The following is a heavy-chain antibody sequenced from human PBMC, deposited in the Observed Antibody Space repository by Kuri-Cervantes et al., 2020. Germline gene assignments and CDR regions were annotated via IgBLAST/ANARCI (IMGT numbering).Heavy chain of an antibody. CDR2: MNPNSGNT. J-gene: IGHJ4*02. Sequence: ASVTVSCKASGYTFTSYDINWVRQATGQGREWMGWMNPNSGNTGYAQKFQGRLTMTRNTSISTAYMELSSLRSEDTAVYYCAISPSVEKHYFDYWGQGTLVTVSS. V-gene: IGHV1-8*02. D-gene: IGHD2-15*01. CDR3: AISPSVEKHYFDY. CDR1: GYTFTSYD.